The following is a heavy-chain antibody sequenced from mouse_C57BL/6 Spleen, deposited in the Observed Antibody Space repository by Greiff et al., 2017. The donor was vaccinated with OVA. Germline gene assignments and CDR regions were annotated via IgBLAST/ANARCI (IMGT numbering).Heavy chain of an antibody. J-gene: IGHJ4*01. D-gene: IGHD4-1*02. Sequence: QVHVKQPGAELVKPGASVKLSCKASGYTFPSYWMQWVKQRPGQGLEWIGEIDPSDSYTNYNQKFKGKATLTVDTSSSTAYMQLSSLTSEDSAVYYCSRGQLGRSYAMDYWGQGTSVTVAS. CDR3: SRGQLGRSYAMDY. V-gene: IGHV1-50*01. CDR2: IDPSDSYT. CDR1: GYTFPSYW.